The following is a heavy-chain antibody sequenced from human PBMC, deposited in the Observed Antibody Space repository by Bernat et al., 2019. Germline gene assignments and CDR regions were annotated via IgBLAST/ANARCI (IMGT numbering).Heavy chain of an antibody. CDR2: IIPIFGTA. D-gene: IGHD5-12*01. J-gene: IGHJ5*02. CDR3: ARVYRGYDQTFDP. V-gene: IGHV1-69*06. Sequence: QVQLVQSGAEVTKPGSSVKVSCKASGGTFSSYAISWVRQAPGQGLEWMGGIIPIFGTANYAQKFQGRSTITAGKSTSTAYRGLSSLRSEDTVGYYCARVYRGYDQTFDPWGQGTLVTVSS. CDR1: GGTFSSYA.